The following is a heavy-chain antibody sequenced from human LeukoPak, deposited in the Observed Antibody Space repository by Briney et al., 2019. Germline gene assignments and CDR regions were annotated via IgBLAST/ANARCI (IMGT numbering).Heavy chain of an antibody. CDR1: GYSFTSYW. D-gene: IGHD3-22*01. Sequence: GESLKISCKGSGYSFTSYWIGWVRQMPGKGLEWMGIIYPGDSDTRYSPSFQGQVTISADKSIGTAYLPWSSLKASDTAMYYCARQYYDSSGYYPYFDYWGQGSLVTVSS. CDR3: ARQYYDSSGYYPYFDY. CDR2: IYPGDSDT. J-gene: IGHJ4*02. V-gene: IGHV5-51*01.